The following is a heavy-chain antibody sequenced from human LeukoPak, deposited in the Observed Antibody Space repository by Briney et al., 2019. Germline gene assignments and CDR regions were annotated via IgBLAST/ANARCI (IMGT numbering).Heavy chain of an antibody. V-gene: IGHV4-39*07. J-gene: IGHJ4*02. CDR2: VFYTGKT. CDR3: ARVFDS. CDR1: GVSVSTSDYY. Sequence: SETLSLTCAVSGVSVSTSDYYWGWIRQSPVKGLEWIGDVFYTGKTNYNPSLRGRATISIDTSKNQFSLKLTYVTAADSAVYYCARVFDSWGQGTPVTVSS.